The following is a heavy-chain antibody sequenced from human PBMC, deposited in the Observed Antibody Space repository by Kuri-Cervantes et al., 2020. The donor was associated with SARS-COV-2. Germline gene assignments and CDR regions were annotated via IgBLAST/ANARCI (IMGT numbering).Heavy chain of an antibody. J-gene: IGHJ5*02. Sequence: SETLSLTCTVSGGSIGRRNYYWGWIRQPPGKGLEWIGNIYYSGNTYYNPSHRSRVTISEDTSKNQFSLKLSSVTAADTAVYYCATGYSSRGGFDPWGQGTLVTVSS. CDR3: ATGYSSRGGFDP. V-gene: IGHV4-39*01. CDR1: GGSIGRRNYY. D-gene: IGHD6-13*01. CDR2: IYYSGNT.